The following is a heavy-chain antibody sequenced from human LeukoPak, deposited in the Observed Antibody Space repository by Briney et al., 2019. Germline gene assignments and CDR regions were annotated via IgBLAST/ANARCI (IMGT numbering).Heavy chain of an antibody. D-gene: IGHD1-26*01. CDR1: GGSFSAYY. J-gene: IGHJ6*03. CDR3: ARGPGVFGRIWYMDV. Sequence: SETLSLTCAVYGGSFSAYYWTWIRQPPGKGLEWIGEINRSGSTNYNPSLKSRVSISVDTSKNQVSLRLTSVTAADTAMYYCARGPGVFGRIWYMDVWGRGTTVSVSS. CDR2: INRSGST. V-gene: IGHV4-34*01.